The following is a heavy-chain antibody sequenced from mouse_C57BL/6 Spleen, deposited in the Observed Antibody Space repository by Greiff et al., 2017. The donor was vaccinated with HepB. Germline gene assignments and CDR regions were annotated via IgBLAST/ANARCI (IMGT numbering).Heavy chain of an antibody. Sequence: EVKLMESGPGLVKPSQSLSLTCSVTGYSITSGYYWNWIRQFPGNKLEWMGYISYDGSNNYNPSLKNRISITRDTSKNQFFLKLNSVTTEDTATYYCAREGPYYYGSSPHYYAMDYWGQGTSVTVSS. CDR2: ISYDGSN. CDR3: AREGPYYYGSSPHYYAMDY. D-gene: IGHD1-1*01. V-gene: IGHV3-6*01. J-gene: IGHJ4*01. CDR1: GYSITSGYY.